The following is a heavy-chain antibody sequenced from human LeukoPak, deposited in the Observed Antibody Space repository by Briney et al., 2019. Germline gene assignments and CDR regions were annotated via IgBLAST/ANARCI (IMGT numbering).Heavy chain of an antibody. V-gene: IGHV4-59*01. CDR3: ARVEPPAYYYGMDV. J-gene: IGHJ6*02. CDR2: IYFSGST. D-gene: IGHD1-1*01. CDR1: GGSLSSYY. Sequence: SETLSLTCTVSGGSLSSYYWSWIRQPPGKGLEWIGHIYFSGSTNYNASLQSRVTISVDTSKNQLSLNLKSVTAADTAVYYCARVEPPAYYYGMDVWGQGTTVIVSS.